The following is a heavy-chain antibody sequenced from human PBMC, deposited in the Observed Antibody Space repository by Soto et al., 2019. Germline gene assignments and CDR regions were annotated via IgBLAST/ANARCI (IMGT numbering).Heavy chain of an antibody. V-gene: IGHV3-30*18. CDR2: ISYDGSNK. CDR1: GFTFSSYG. J-gene: IGHJ5*02. Sequence: QVQLVESGGGVVQPGRSLRLSCAASGFTFSSYGMHWVRQAPGKGLEWAAVISYDGSNKYYADSVKGRFTISRDNSKNPLYLQMNSLRAEDTAVYYCAKDWGTNSRGWPVRPYNWFDPWGQGTMVTVSS. D-gene: IGHD6-19*01. CDR3: AKDWGTNSRGWPVRPYNWFDP.